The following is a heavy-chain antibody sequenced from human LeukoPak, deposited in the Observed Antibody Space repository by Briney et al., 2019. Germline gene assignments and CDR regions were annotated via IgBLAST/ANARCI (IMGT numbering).Heavy chain of an antibody. CDR2: IWYDGSNK. CDR1: GFTFSSYG. Sequence: GRSLRLPCAASGFTFSSYGMHWVRQAPGKGLEWVAVIWYDGSNKYYADSVKGRFTISRDNSKNTLYLQMNSLRAEDTAVYYCARKDRSGYDFERKVQGPFSSAFDIWGQGTMVTVSS. CDR3: ARKDRSGYDFERKVQGPFSSAFDI. J-gene: IGHJ3*02. D-gene: IGHD5-12*01. V-gene: IGHV3-33*01.